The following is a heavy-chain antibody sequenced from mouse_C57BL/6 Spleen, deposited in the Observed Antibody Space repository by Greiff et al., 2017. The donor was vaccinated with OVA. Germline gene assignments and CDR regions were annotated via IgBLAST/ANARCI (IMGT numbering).Heavy chain of an antibody. CDR3: ARRDDYDVEAY. J-gene: IGHJ3*01. CDR2: IYPGSGST. D-gene: IGHD2-4*01. V-gene: IGHV1-55*01. CDR1: GYTFTSYW. Sequence: VQLQQSGAELVKPGASVKMSCKASGYTFTSYWITWVTQRPGQGLEWIGDIYPGSGSTNYNEKFKSKATLTVDTSSSTAYMQLSSLTSEDSAVYYCARRDDYDVEAYWGQGTLVTVSA.